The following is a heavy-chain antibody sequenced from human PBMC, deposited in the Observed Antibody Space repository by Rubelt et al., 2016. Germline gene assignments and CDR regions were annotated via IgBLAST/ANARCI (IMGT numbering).Heavy chain of an antibody. D-gene: IGHD3-3*01. Sequence: QVQLVQSGAEVKKPGSSVKVSCKASGGTFSSYAISWVRQAPGQGLEWMGIINPSGGSTSYAQKFQGRVTMTRDTSTSTVYMELSSLRSEDTAVYYCARSPRYDFEDNWFDPWGQGTLATVSS. V-gene: IGHV1-46*01. CDR2: INPSGGST. CDR3: ARSPRYDFEDNWFDP. CDR1: GGTFSSYA. J-gene: IGHJ5*02.